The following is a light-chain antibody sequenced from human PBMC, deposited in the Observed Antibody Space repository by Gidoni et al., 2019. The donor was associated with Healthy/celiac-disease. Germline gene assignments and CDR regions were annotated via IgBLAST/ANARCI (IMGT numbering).Light chain of an antibody. CDR3: QQYYSTPRT. J-gene: IGKJ2*01. CDR1: QSVLYSSSNKNY. Sequence: DIVMTQSPDSLAVSLGERATINCKSSQSVLYSSSNKNYLAWYQQKPGQPPKLLIYWASTRESGVPYRFSGSGSGTDFTLTISSLQAEDVAVYYCQQYYSTPRTFGQGTKLEIK. CDR2: WAS. V-gene: IGKV4-1*01.